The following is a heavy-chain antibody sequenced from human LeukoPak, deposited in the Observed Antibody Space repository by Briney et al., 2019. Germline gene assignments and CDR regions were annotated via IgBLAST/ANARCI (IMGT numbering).Heavy chain of an antibody. CDR1: GFTFSDYA. D-gene: IGHD3-10*01. Sequence: GGSLRLSCAASGFTFSDYAMSRVRQAPGKGLEWVSAISGTADRTYYVGSVKGRFTVSRDNSKNMLYLQMSGLRTEDTAVYYCANSRGYGSGNLWGQGTLVTVSS. CDR3: ANSRGYGSGNL. V-gene: IGHV3-23*01. J-gene: IGHJ5*02. CDR2: ISGTADRT.